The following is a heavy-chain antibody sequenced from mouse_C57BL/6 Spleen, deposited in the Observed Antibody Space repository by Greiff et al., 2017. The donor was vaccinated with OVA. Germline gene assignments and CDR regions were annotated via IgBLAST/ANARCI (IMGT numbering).Heavy chain of an antibody. CDR3: ARVYYGNYEDAMDY. CDR2: ISYDGSN. CDR1: GYSITSGYY. Sequence: EVQLQESGPGLVKPSQSLSLTCSVTGYSITSGYYWNWIRQFPGNKLEWMGYISYDGSNNYNPSLKNRISITRDTSKNQFFLKLNSVTTEDTATYYCARVYYGNYEDAMDYWGQGTSVTVSS. D-gene: IGHD2-1*01. V-gene: IGHV3-6*01. J-gene: IGHJ4*01.